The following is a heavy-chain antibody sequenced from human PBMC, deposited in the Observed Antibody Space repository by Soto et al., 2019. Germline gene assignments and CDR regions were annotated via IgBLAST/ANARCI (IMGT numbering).Heavy chain of an antibody. D-gene: IGHD6-13*01. CDR3: ARWGIAAAPFDY. J-gene: IGHJ4*02. Sequence: QVQLVESGGGVVQPGRSLRLSCAGSGFTFSSYGMHWVRQAPGKGLEWVAVIWYDGSRKFYADSVKGRFTISRDNSKNTLFLQMDSLRVDDTAVYYCARWGIAAAPFDYWGQGTLVTVSS. V-gene: IGHV3-33*01. CDR1: GFTFSSYG. CDR2: IWYDGSRK.